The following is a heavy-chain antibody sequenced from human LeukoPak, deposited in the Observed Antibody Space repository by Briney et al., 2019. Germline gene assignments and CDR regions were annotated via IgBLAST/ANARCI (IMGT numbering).Heavy chain of an antibody. D-gene: IGHD5-12*01. CDR1: GYTFTANY. V-gene: IGHV1-2*02. J-gene: IGHJ4*02. CDR3: ARKYSGYELTY. CDR2: INPNSGVT. Sequence: GASVKVSCKASGYTFTANYMHWVRQAPGQGLEWMGWINPNSGVTNYAQKFQGRVTLTRDTSISTAYMELGRLTSDDTAVYYCARKYSGYELTYWGQGTLVTVSS.